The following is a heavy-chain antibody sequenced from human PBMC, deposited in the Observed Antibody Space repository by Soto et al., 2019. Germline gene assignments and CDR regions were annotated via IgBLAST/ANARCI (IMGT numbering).Heavy chain of an antibody. CDR3: TRWNGYGDS. V-gene: IGHV3-23*01. CDR1: GFTFTTYG. J-gene: IGHJ5*02. D-gene: IGHD4-17*01. CDR2: FSGYGGGT. Sequence: EVQLLQSGGGLVQPGGSLRLSCAVSGFTFTTYGVTWVRQASGRGLEWVSGFSGYGGGTFYAASVKGRFTISRDNSTVYLQMNSLRPEDTAVYFCTRWNGYGDSWGQGTLVTVS.